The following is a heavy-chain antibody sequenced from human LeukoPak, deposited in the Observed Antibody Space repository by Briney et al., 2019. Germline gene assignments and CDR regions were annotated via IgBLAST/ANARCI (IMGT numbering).Heavy chain of an antibody. CDR1: GGSISSSSYY. J-gene: IGHJ3*02. CDR2: IYYSGST. Sequence: KASETLSLTCTVSGGSISSSSYYWGWIRQPPGKGLEWIGYIYYSGSTNYNPSLKSRVTISVDTSKNQFSLKLSSVTAADTAVYYCATLGRLLYTPFDAFDIWGQGTMVTVSS. D-gene: IGHD3-3*01. CDR3: ATLGRLLYTPFDAFDI. V-gene: IGHV4-61*05.